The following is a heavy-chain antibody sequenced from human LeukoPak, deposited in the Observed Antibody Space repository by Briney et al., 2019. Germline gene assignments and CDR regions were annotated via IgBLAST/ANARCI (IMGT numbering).Heavy chain of an antibody. D-gene: IGHD2-2*01. V-gene: IGHV4-59*01. J-gene: IGHJ3*02. CDR1: GGSISSYY. CDR3: ARTPIVGAPAAMNAFDI. Sequence: SETLSVTCTVSGGSISSYYWSWIRQPPGKGLEWIGYIYYSGSTNYNPSLKSRVTISVDTSKNQFSLKLSSVTAADTAVYYCARTPIVGAPAAMNAFDIWGQGTMVTVSS. CDR2: IYYSGST.